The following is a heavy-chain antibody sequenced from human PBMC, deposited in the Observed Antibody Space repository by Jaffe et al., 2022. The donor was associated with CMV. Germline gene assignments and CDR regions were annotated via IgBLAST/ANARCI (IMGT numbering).Heavy chain of an antibody. CDR3: ARRDRRNLWFGEGGMDV. V-gene: IGHV3-48*02. J-gene: IGHJ6*02. CDR1: GFTFSSYS. CDR2: ISSSSSTI. D-gene: IGHD3-10*01. Sequence: EVQLVESGGGLVQPGGSLRLSCAASGFTFSSYSMNWVRQAPGKGLEWVSYISSSSSTIYYADSVKGRFTISRDNAKNSLYLQMNSLRDEDTAVYYCARRDRRNLWFGEGGMDVWGQGTTVTVSS.